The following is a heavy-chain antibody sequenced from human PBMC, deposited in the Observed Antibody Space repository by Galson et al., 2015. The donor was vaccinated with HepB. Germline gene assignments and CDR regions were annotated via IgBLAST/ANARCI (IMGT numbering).Heavy chain of an antibody. D-gene: IGHD3-16*01. J-gene: IGHJ6*03. V-gene: IGHV3-48*01. CDR3: ARSYNYYYMDV. CDR2: ITGGSPTM. Sequence: SLRLSCAAFGFTLSNFGMKWARQAPGKGLEWLSYITGGSPTMYYADSVEGRFTISRDNAKNSLYLQMNSLRAEDTAVYYCARSYNYYYMDVWGEGTTVTVSS. CDR1: GFTLSNFG.